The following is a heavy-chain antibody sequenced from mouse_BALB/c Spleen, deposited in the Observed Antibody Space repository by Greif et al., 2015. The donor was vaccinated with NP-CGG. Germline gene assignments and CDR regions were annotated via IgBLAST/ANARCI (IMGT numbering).Heavy chain of an antibody. V-gene: IGHV5-6*01. CDR1: GITFSSYG. CDR3: ARPGDYAWFAY. CDR2: ISSGGSYT. J-gene: IGHJ3*01. Sequence: EVQLQQSGGDLVKPGGSLKLSCAASGITFSSYGMSWVRQTPDKRLEWVATISSGGSYTYYPDSVKGRFTISRDNAKNTLYLQMSSLKSEDTAMYYCARPGDYAWFAYWGQGTLVTVSA. D-gene: IGHD2-4*01.